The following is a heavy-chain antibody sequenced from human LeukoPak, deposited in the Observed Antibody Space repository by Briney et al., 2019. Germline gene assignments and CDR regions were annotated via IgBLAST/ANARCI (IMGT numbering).Heavy chain of an antibody. CDR2: INPNSGGT. CDR1: GHTFSSYY. D-gene: IGHD3-22*01. CDR3: ARDEGLYYDSSGYSEGDY. Sequence: ASVKVSCKASGHTFSSYYMHWVRQAPGQGLEWMGWINPNSGGTNYAQKFQGRVTMTRDTSISTAYMELSRLRSDDTAVYYCARDEGLYYDSSGYSEGDYWGQGTLVTVSS. J-gene: IGHJ4*02. V-gene: IGHV1-2*02.